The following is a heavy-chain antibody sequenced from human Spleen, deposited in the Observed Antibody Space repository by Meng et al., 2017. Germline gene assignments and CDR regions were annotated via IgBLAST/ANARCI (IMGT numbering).Heavy chain of an antibody. CDR1: GYTFTAYW. V-gene: IGHV1-2*06. Sequence: QVVLVLSGAEVKNPGVVVEVSYKPSGYTFTAYWLPWARQAPGQGLDWMGRIDPRSGDTQYAQKFQGRVTMTRDTSISTTYMELSRLRSDDTAVYYCVRDEDISAAGKLFGDYWGQGTLVTVSS. D-gene: IGHD6-13*01. CDR2: IDPRSGDT. J-gene: IGHJ4*02. CDR3: VRDEDISAAGKLFGDY.